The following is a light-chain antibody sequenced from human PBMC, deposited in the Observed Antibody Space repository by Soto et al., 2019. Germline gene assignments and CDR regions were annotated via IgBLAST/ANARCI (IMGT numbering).Light chain of an antibody. V-gene: IGLV2-14*01. J-gene: IGLJ1*01. Sequence: QAVVTQPASVSGSPGQSITLSCTGTSSDVGGYNYVAWFQQHPGKAPKLIIYDVTNRPSGVSNRFSGSKSGITASLTISGLQAEDEAYYYCSSYRSSSTPYVFGTGTKVTVL. CDR3: SSYRSSSTPYV. CDR2: DVT. CDR1: SSDVGGYNY.